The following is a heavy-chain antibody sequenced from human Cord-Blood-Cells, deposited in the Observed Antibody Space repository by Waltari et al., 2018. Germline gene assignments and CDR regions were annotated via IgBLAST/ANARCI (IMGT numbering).Heavy chain of an antibody. D-gene: IGHD7-27*01. CDR3: AKTGDLYYFDY. V-gene: IGHV4-34*01. J-gene: IGHJ4*02. CDR2: INHSGST. CDR1: GGSFSGYY. Sequence: QVQLQQWGAGLLQPSETLCLTCAVDGGSFSGYYWSWIRQPPRKGLEWIGEINHSGSTNYNPSLKSRVTISVDTSKNQVSLKLSSVTAADTAVYYCAKTGDLYYFDYWGQGTLVTVSS.